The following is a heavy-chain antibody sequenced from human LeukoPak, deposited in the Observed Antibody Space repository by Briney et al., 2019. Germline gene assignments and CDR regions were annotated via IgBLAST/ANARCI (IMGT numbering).Heavy chain of an antibody. Sequence: GASVKVSCKASGYTFTSYDINWVRQATGQGLEWMEWMNPNSGNTGYAQKFQGRVTMTRNTSISTAYMELSSLRSEDTAVYYCAREVFVDTASAYGMDVWGQGTTVTVSS. CDR2: MNPNSGNT. J-gene: IGHJ6*02. CDR3: AREVFVDTASAYGMDV. V-gene: IGHV1-8*01. D-gene: IGHD3-9*01. CDR1: GYTFTSYD.